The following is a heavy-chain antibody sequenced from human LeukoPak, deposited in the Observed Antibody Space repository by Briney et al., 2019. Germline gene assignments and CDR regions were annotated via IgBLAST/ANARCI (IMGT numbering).Heavy chain of an antibody. CDR1: GFTVSRNY. J-gene: IGHJ4*02. CDR2: IYYDGSNI. CDR3: ARDWKTNSFDY. Sequence: GGSLRLSCAASGFTVSRNYMSWVRQAPGKGLEWVAFIYYDGSNIYYADYVKGRFTISRDISKNTLYLQMDSLRAEDTAIYYCARDWKTNSFDYWGQGTLVTVSS. D-gene: IGHD1-1*01. V-gene: IGHV3-33*07.